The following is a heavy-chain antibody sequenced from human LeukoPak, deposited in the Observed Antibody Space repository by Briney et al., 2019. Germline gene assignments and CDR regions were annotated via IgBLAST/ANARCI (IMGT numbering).Heavy chain of an antibody. CDR2: INWNGGST. CDR1: GFTFDDYG. V-gene: IGHV3-20*04. CDR3: ARELTYYYDSSGYSPGAFDI. J-gene: IGHJ3*02. Sequence: GGSLRLSCAASGFTFDDYGMSWVRQAPGKGLEWVSGINWNGGSTDYADSVKGRFTISRDNAKNSLYLQMNSLRAEDTALYYCARELTYYYDSSGYSPGAFDIWGQGTMVTVSS. D-gene: IGHD3-22*01.